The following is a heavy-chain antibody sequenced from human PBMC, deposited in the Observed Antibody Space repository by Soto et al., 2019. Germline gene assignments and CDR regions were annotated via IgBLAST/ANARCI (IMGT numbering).Heavy chain of an antibody. D-gene: IGHD1-26*01. J-gene: IGHJ5*02. CDR1: GFSLSNARMG. CDR2: IVSNDEK. V-gene: IGHV2-26*01. Sequence: QVTLKESGPGLVQSTKTLTLTCTVYGFSLSNARMGVSWIRQPPGTALEWLAHIVSNDEKSYSTSLKSRLTVYKDTSHSQVVPTMTSVHPVDTATYYCARIRNGNSGSYGTEFAPWGQGPLVPVSS. CDR3: ARIRNGNSGSYGTEFAP.